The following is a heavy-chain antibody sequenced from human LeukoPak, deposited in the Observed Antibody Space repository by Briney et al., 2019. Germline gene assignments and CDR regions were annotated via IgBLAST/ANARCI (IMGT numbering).Heavy chain of an antibody. J-gene: IGHJ4*02. Sequence: SETLSLTRTVSGGSISSYYWSWIRQPPGKGLEWIGYIYYSGSTNYNPSLKSRVTISVDTSKNQFSLKLSSVTAADTAVYYCARHGYSYGIDYWGQGTLVTVSS. CDR2: IYYSGST. CDR3: ARHGYSYGIDY. D-gene: IGHD5-18*01. V-gene: IGHV4-59*08. CDR1: GGSISSYY.